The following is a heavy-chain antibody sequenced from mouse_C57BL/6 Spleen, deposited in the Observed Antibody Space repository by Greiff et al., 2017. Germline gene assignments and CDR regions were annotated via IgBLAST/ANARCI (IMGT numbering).Heavy chain of an antibody. Sequence: VKLVESGAELARPGASVKLSCKASGYTFTSYGISWVKQRTGQGLEWIGEIYPRSGNTYYNEKFKGKATLTADKSSSTAYMELRSLTSEDSAVYFCAGYYGRDYYFDYWGQGTTLTVSS. V-gene: IGHV1-81*01. CDR2: IYPRSGNT. CDR1: GYTFTSYG. D-gene: IGHD1-1*01. CDR3: AGYYGRDYYFDY. J-gene: IGHJ2*01.